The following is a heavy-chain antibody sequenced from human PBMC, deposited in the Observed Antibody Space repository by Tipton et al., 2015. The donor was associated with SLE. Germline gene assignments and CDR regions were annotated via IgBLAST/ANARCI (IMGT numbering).Heavy chain of an antibody. J-gene: IGHJ4*02. Sequence: TLSLTCTVSGGSISSYYWSWIRKPPGKGLEWIGYIYYSGSTNYNPSLKSRVTISVDTSKNQFSLKLSSVTAADTAVYYCARSRGRGPFDYWGQGTLVTVSS. CDR1: GGSISSYY. D-gene: IGHD3-16*01. CDR3: ARSRGRGPFDY. V-gene: IGHV4-59*01. CDR2: IYYSGST.